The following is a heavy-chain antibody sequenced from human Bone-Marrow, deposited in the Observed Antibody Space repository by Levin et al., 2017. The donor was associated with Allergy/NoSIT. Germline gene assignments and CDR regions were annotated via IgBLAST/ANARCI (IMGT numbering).Heavy chain of an antibody. CDR1: GFTFSDYY. CDR3: ARDKAGTLTDGNWYFDR. Sequence: GGSLRLSCAASGFTFSDYYMTWVRQAPGKGLEWVASVKQDGKTKYYVDSVKGRFTVSRDNAKNSLYLQINSLRAEDTAVYYCARDKAGTLTDGNWYFDRWGRGTLVTVSS. J-gene: IGHJ2*01. D-gene: IGHD6-19*01. V-gene: IGHV3-7*01. CDR2: VKQDGKTK.